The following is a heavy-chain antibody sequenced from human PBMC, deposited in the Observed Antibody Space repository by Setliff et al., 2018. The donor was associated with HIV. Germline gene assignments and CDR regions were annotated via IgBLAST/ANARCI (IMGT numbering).Heavy chain of an antibody. D-gene: IGHD2-15*01. CDR3: ARDATRGGDMDV. J-gene: IGHJ6*03. V-gene: IGHV3-7*01. CDR2: IKQDGSEK. Sequence: LSLSCAASGFSFSSYWMSWVRQAPGKGLEWVANIKQDGSEKYYVDSVRGRFTISRDNAKNSLYLQMNSLRAEDTAVYYCARDATRGGDMDVWAKGTTVTVS. CDR1: GFSFSSYW.